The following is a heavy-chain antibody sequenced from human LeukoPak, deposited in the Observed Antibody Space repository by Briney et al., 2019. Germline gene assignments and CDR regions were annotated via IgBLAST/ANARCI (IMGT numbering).Heavy chain of an antibody. Sequence: QTGGSLRLSCAASGFTFSSNAMRWVRQAPGKGLEWVALISYDESNKYYADSVKGRFTISRDNSKNTLYLQMNSLRPEDTAVYYCARDAKYCSSISCYTDYWGQGTLVTVSS. CDR1: GFTFSSNA. J-gene: IGHJ4*02. CDR3: ARDAKYCSSISCYTDY. CDR2: ISYDESNK. D-gene: IGHD2-2*02. V-gene: IGHV3-30-3*01.